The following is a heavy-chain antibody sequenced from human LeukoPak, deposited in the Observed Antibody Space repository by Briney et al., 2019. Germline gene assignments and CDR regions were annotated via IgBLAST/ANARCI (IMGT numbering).Heavy chain of an antibody. D-gene: IGHD6-13*01. CDR1: GYTFTSYD. Sequence: APVKVSCKASGYTFTSYDINWVRQATGQGLEWMGWINPNSGNTGYAQKFQGRVTMTRNTSISTAYMELSSLRSEDTAVYYCARGRKNIAAELKNWFDPWGQGTLVTVSS. CDR2: INPNSGNT. CDR3: ARGRKNIAAELKNWFDP. J-gene: IGHJ5*02. V-gene: IGHV1-8*01.